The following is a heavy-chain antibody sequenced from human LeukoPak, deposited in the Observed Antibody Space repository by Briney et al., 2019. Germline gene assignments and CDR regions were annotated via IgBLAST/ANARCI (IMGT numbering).Heavy chain of an antibody. CDR3: ARADEYYYENAFYI. Sequence: PGGSLRLSCAASGFTVSSNYMSWVRQAPGKGLEWVSVIYSGGSTYYSDSVKSRFTISRDNSKNTLYLQMNSLRAEDTAVYYCARADEYYYENAFYIWGQGTMVTVSS. CDR2: IYSGGST. CDR1: GFTVSSNY. J-gene: IGHJ3*02. V-gene: IGHV3-66*02. D-gene: IGHD3-22*01.